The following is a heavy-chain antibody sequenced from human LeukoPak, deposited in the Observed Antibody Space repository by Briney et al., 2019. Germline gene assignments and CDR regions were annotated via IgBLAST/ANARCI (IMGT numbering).Heavy chain of an antibody. J-gene: IGHJ4*02. CDR3: ARDTANYNFWSGSALGGVDY. D-gene: IGHD3-3*01. CDR2: ISYDGSNK. Sequence: GGSLRLSCAASGFTFSTYRMSWVRQAPGKGLEWVAVISYDGSNKYYADSVKGRFTISRDNSKNTLYLQMNSLRAEDTAVYYCARDTANYNFWSGSALGGVDYWGQGTLVTVSS. CDR1: GFTFSTYR. V-gene: IGHV3-30*03.